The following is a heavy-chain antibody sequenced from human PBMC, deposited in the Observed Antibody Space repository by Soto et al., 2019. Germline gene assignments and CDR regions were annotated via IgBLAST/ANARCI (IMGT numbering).Heavy chain of an antibody. CDR2: ISGSGGST. CDR3: AKLRSVGHCSSTSFYRSRGLHP. J-gene: IGHJ5*02. Sequence: GEALRHSCSAAEFTSSGHPMSWVRQAPRKGLEWDSAISGSGGSTYYADSVKGRFTISRDNSKNSLYLQINSLRAEDTAVYYCAKLRSVGHCSSTSFYRSRGLHPCGQGTLVTVSS. D-gene: IGHD2-2*01. V-gene: IGHV3-23*01. CDR1: EFTSSGHP.